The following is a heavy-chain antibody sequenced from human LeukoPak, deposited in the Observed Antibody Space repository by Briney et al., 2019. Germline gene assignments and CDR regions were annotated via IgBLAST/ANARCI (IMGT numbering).Heavy chain of an antibody. J-gene: IGHJ5*02. CDR2: IYAAGST. Sequence: GGSLRLSCASYGFTVSSSYVTWVRQTPGKGLEYVSVIYAAGSTYYADSVKGRFTISRDNSKNTVYLQMNSLRAEDTAVYYCARSIQYRFDPWGQGTLVAVSS. V-gene: IGHV3-66*01. CDR3: ARSIQYRFDP. CDR1: GFTVSSSY. D-gene: IGHD5-12*01.